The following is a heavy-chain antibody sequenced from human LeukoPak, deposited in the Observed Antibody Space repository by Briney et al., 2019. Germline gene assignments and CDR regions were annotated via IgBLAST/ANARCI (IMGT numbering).Heavy chain of an antibody. CDR1: GGSFTFTSHA. CDR2: LIPIYGSA. Sequence: SVKVSCKASGGSFTFTSHAISWVRQAPGQGLEWMGGLIPIYGSANYAQKFQGRVTITSDESTRTVYMELSSLRPEDSAVHYCAGFFYDNSGDAFDIWGQGTMVTVSS. V-gene: IGHV1-69*01. D-gene: IGHD3-22*01. J-gene: IGHJ3*02. CDR3: AGFFYDNSGDAFDI.